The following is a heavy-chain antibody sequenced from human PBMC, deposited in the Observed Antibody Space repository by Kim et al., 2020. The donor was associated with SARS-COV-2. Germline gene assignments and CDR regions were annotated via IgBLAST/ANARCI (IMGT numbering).Heavy chain of an antibody. J-gene: IGHJ4*02. CDR2: ISSSSSTI. D-gene: IGHD2-2*01. Sequence: GGSLRLSCAASGFTFSSYSMNWVRQAPGKGLEWVSYISSSSSTIYYADSVKGRFTISRDNAKNSLYLQMNSLRDEDTAVYYCARDGCSSTSCYAGRRYFDYWGQGTLVTVSP. CDR3: ARDGCSSTSCYAGRRYFDY. V-gene: IGHV3-48*02. CDR1: GFTFSSYS.